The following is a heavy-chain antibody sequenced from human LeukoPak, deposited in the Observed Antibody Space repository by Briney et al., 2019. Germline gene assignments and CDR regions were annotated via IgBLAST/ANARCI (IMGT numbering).Heavy chain of an antibody. J-gene: IGHJ3*02. CDR2: IIPIFGTA. CDR3: ASWQDGDYFAFDI. V-gene: IGHV1-69*05. D-gene: IGHD4-17*01. Sequence: ASVKVSCKASGGTFSSYAISWVRQAPGQGLEWMGRIIPIFGTANYAQKFQGRVTITTDESTSTAYMELSSLRSEDTAVYYCASWQDGDYFAFDIWGQGTMVTVSS. CDR1: GGTFSSYA.